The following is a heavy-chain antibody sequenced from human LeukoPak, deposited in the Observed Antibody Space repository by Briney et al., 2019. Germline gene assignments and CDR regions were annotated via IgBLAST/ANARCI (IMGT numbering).Heavy chain of an antibody. Sequence: PGGSLRLSCAASGFTFSSYAMSWVRQAPGKGLEWVSAISGSGGSTYYADSVKGRFTIFRDNSKNTLYLQMNSLRVEDTAVYYCAREIPTAIWDYYYYMDVWGKGTTVTVSS. D-gene: IGHD2-2*02. CDR3: AREIPTAIWDYYYYMDV. CDR2: ISGSGGST. CDR1: GFTFSSYA. J-gene: IGHJ6*03. V-gene: IGHV3-23*01.